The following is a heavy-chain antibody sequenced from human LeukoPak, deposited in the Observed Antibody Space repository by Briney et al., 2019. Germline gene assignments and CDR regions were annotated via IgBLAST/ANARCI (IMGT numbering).Heavy chain of an antibody. D-gene: IGHD4-17*01. CDR3: ARARRTTVTPFDY. J-gene: IGHJ4*02. CDR1: GVSISSGDYY. V-gene: IGHV4-30-4*01. CDR2: IYYSGST. Sequence: SETLSLTCTVSGVSISSGDYYWSWIRQPPGKGLEWIGYIYYSGSTYYNPSLKSRVTISVDTSKNQFSLKLSSVTAADTAVYYCARARRTTVTPFDYWGQGTLVTVSS.